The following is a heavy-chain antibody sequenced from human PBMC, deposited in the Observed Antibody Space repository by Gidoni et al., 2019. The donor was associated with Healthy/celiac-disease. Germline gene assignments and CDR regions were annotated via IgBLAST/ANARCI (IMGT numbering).Heavy chain of an antibody. J-gene: IGHJ6*02. Sequence: EVQLVESGGVVVQPGGSLRLSCASSGFTFDDYTMHWVRQAPGKGLEWVSLISWDGGSTYYADSVKGRFTISRDNSKNSLYLQMNSLRTEDTALYYCAKDFRVRYYYYGMDVWGQGTTVTVSS. CDR2: ISWDGGST. D-gene: IGHD4-4*01. V-gene: IGHV3-43*01. CDR1: GFTFDDYT. CDR3: AKDFRVRYYYYGMDV.